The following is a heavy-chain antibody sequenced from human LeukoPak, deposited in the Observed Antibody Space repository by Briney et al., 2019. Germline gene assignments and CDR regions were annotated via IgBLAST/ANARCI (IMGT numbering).Heavy chain of an antibody. CDR3: VRGARVSGTASDY. CDR2: INSDGSST. V-gene: IGHV3-74*01. Sequence: GGSLRLSCAASGFTFSSYWMSWVRQAPGKGLVWVSRINSDGSSTNYADSVKGRFTISRDNAKNTLHLQMNSLRGEDTAVYYCVRGARVSGTASDYWGQGTLVTVSS. CDR1: GFTFSSYW. J-gene: IGHJ4*02. D-gene: IGHD3-10*01.